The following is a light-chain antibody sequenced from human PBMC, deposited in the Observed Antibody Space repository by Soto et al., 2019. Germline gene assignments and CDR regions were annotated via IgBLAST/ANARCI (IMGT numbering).Light chain of an antibody. J-gene: IGLJ3*02. V-gene: IGLV3-21*02. CDR2: DDG. CDR1: NIGGFS. Sequence: SYELTQPPSVSVAPGQTARVTCGGNNIGGFSVHWYQLKPGQAPVLVVYDDGDRPSGIPERFSGSNSGNTATLTISRVEAGDEADYYCQVWDSSSDHWVFGGGTKLTVL. CDR3: QVWDSSSDHWV.